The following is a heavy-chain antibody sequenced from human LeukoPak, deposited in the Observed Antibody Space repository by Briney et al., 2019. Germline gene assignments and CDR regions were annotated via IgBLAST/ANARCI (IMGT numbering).Heavy chain of an antibody. CDR2: ISPYIGDT. J-gene: IGHJ4*02. V-gene: IGHV1-18*04. CDR1: VYTFTNYA. Sequence: ASVKVSCKTSVYTFTNYAISWVRQAPGQGVECMGWISPYIGDTRYAQKVQGRVTITTDTSTSTAYMELRSLRYDDTAVYYCARGSYADQDYWGQGTLVTVSS. CDR3: ARGSYADQDY. D-gene: IGHD2-2*01.